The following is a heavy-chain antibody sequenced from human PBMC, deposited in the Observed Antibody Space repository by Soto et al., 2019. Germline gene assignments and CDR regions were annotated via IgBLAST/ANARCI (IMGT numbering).Heavy chain of an antibody. CDR1: GFPFSNTW. V-gene: IGHV3-15*07. CDR3: TTTLRRTYYYYGMDV. CDR2: IKSKTDGGTT. J-gene: IGHJ6*02. Sequence: GGSLRLSCAASGFPFSNTWMNSVRQAPGKGLEWVGRIKSKTDGGTTDYAAPVKGRFTISRDDSKNTLYLQMNSLKTEDTAVYYCTTTLRRTYYYYGMDVWGQGTTVTVSS.